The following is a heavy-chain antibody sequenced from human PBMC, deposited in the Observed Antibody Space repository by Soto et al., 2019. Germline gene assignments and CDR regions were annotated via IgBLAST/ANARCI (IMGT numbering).Heavy chain of an antibody. CDR1: GYSISSGYY. D-gene: IGHD2-2*01. CDR2: IYHSGST. CDR3: ARARGGTSRYFDY. V-gene: IGHV4-38-2*01. Sequence: SGDLSLTCAVSGYSISSGYYWGWIRQPPGKGLEWIGSIYHSGSTYYNPSLKSRVTISVDTSKNQFSLKLSSVTAADTAVYYCARARGGTSRYFDYWGQGTLVTVSS. J-gene: IGHJ4*02.